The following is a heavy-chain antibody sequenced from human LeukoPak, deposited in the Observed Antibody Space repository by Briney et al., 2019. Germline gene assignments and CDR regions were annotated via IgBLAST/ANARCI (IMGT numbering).Heavy chain of an antibody. Sequence: KPGESLKISCKASGYRFTEFWIAWVRRTPGKGLEWMGIIYPGDSDVRYSPSFQGQVTISADKSTKTAHLQWNNLKASDTAMYYCARQAGQIFGVPPGFMDVWGKGTTVTVSS. CDR3: ARQAGQIFGVPPGFMDV. J-gene: IGHJ6*03. V-gene: IGHV5-51*01. D-gene: IGHD3-3*01. CDR1: GYRFTEFW. CDR2: IYPGDSDV.